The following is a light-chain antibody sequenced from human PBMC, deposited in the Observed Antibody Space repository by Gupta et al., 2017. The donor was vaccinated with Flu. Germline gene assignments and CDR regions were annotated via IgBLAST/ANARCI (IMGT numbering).Light chain of an antibody. CDR2: DAS. J-gene: IGKJ2*01. V-gene: IGKV1-33*01. Sequence: QMTKSPSSLPASVGDRVPITCQASQDISNYLNWYQQKPGKAPKLLIYDASKLETGVPSRFSGSGSGTDFTFTISSLQPEDIATYYCQQYDNLPYTFGQGTKLEIK. CDR1: QDISNY. CDR3: QQYDNLPYT.